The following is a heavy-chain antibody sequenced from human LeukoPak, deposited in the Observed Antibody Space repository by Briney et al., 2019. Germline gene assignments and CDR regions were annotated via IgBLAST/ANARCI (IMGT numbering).Heavy chain of an antibody. V-gene: IGHV3-53*04. D-gene: IGHD5-18*01. Sequence: GGSLGLSCAASGFTVSTNCMTWVRQAPGKGLEWASTIYSGGTTYYADSVMGRFTISRHNSRNTLYLQMNSLRAEDTAVYYCARVDTVMAYYFDLWGQGTLVTVSS. CDR3: ARVDTVMAYYFDL. CDR1: GFTVSTNC. CDR2: IYSGGTT. J-gene: IGHJ4*02.